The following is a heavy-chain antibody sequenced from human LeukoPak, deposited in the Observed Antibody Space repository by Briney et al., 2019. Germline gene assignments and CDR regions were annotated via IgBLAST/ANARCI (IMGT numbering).Heavy chain of an antibody. CDR2: IFYSGAT. CDR3: ARHNEPAGYNYGLDY. CDR1: SGPISSDSYY. V-gene: IGHV4-39*01. J-gene: IGHJ4*02. D-gene: IGHD5-18*01. Sequence: SETLSLTCTVSSGPISSDSYYWVWIRQPPGEGLECVGTIFYSGATYYNPSIRSRVTISVDTSKKQFSLKLSSVTAEDTAVYYCARHNEPAGYNYGLDYWGQGTLVTVSS.